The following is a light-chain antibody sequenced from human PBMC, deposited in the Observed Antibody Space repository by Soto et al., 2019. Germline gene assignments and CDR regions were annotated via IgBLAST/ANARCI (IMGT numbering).Light chain of an antibody. V-gene: IGKV3-20*01. CDR1: RRFSPNY. J-gene: IGKJ4*01. CDR2: GAS. Sequence: EMGLPQPPAPLLFSQGERAPLSCRASRRFSPNYIAWYRQKPGQAPRLLIYGASSRAPGIPDRFGGSGSGTDFTLTISRLEPEDFAVYYCQQYGRTPLTFGGGTKVEI. CDR3: QQYGRTPLT.